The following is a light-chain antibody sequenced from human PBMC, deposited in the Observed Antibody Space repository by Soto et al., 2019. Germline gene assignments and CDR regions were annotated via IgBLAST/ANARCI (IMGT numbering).Light chain of an antibody. CDR2: STN. CDR3: VLYMGSGIWV. J-gene: IGLJ2*01. CDR1: SGSVSTNYY. V-gene: IGLV8-61*01. Sequence: QAVVTQEPSFSVSPGGTVTLTCGLNSGSVSTNYYPSWYQKTPGQAPRTLIYSTNTRSSGVPDRFSGSILGNKAALTITGAKADDESDYYCVLYMGSGIWVFGGGTKLTVL.